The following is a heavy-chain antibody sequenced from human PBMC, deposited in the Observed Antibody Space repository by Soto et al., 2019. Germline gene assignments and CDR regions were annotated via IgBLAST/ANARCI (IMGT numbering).Heavy chain of an antibody. J-gene: IGHJ4*02. CDR1: GFTFSNAW. V-gene: IGHV3-15*07. CDR3: TTAGYDSSGYSLDY. CDR2: IKSKTDGGTT. Sequence: SGGSLRLSCAASGFTFSNAWMNWVRQAPGKGLEWVGRIKSKTDGGTTDYAAPVKGRFTISRDDSKNTLYLQMNSLKTEDTAVYYCTTAGYDSSGYSLDYWGQGTLVTVSS. D-gene: IGHD3-22*01.